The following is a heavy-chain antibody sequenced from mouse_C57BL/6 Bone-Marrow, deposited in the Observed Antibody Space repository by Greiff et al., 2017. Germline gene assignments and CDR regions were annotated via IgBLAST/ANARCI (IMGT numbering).Heavy chain of an antibody. CDR1: GFSLTSYG. CDR2: IWSGGST. CDR3: ARKDYYDYDEGTWFAY. Sequence: VKLVESGPGLVQPSQSLSITCTVSGFSLTSYGVHWVRQSPGKGLEWLGVIWSGGSTDYNAAFISRLSISKDNSKSQVFFKMNSLQADDTAIYYCARKDYYDYDEGTWFAYWGQGTLVTVSA. V-gene: IGHV2-2*01. J-gene: IGHJ3*01. D-gene: IGHD2-4*01.